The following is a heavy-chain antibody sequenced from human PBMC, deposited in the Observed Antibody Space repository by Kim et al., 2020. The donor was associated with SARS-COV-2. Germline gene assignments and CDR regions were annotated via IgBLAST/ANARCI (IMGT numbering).Heavy chain of an antibody. CDR2: IYYSGST. V-gene: IGHV4-31*03. Sequence: SETLSLTCTVSGGSISSGGYYWSWIRQHPGKGLEWIGYIYYSGSTYYNPSLKSRVTISVDTSKNQFSLKLSSVTAADTAVYYCARXPLKNPVPLGYYYYYGXXVGGQXXTVTVSS. J-gene: IGHJ6*02. D-gene: IGHD3-16*02. CDR1: GGSISSGGYY. CDR3: ARXPLKNPVPLGYYYYYGXXV.